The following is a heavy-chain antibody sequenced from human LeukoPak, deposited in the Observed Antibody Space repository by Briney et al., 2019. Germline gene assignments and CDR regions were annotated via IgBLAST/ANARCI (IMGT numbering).Heavy chain of an antibody. CDR3: ARSAAAGTGGVDY. CDR1: GYTFTSYY. CDR2: IIPIFGTA. Sequence: GASVKVSCKASGYTFTSYYMHWVRQAPGQGLEWMGGIIPIFGTANYAQKFQGRVTITADESTSTAYMELSSLRSEDTAVYYCARSAAAGTGGVDYWGQGTLVTVSS. D-gene: IGHD6-13*01. J-gene: IGHJ4*02. V-gene: IGHV1-69*13.